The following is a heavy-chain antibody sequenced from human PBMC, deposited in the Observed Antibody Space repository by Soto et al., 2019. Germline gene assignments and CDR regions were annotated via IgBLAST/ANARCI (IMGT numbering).Heavy chain of an antibody. D-gene: IGHD6-13*01. Sequence: ALVKLSCKTSGYSFTNYAMHWVRQAPGQRIEWMGWVNAGNGNTKYSQKFQGRLTITKDTSKNQVVLTMTNMDPVDTATYYCAHRLTLLAAAGTMGFDYWGQGTLVTVSS. V-gene: IGHV1-3*01. J-gene: IGHJ4*02. CDR2: VNAGNGNT. CDR1: GYSFTNYA. CDR3: AHRLTLLAAAGTMGFDY.